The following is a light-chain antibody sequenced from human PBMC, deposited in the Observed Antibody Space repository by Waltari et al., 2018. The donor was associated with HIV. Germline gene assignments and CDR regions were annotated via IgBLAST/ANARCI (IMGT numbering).Light chain of an antibody. CDR1: SGSFSAFTF. CDR2: DVV. J-gene: IGLJ3*02. V-gene: IGLV2-14*03. CDR3: CSHTRSSTWL. Sequence: QSALTQPASVSGSPGQSITISCSGTSGSFSAFTFVSWYQQYPGNTPKLIIYDVVKRPSGISNRFAGSKSGNTASLTISGLQVDDEGDYYCCSHTRSSTWLFGGGTKVTVL.